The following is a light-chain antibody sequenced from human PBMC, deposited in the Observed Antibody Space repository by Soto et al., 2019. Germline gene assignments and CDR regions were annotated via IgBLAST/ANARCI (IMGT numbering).Light chain of an antibody. J-gene: IGKJ5*01. Sequence: DIVMTQSPDTLYVSPGEGANLSCRASQSVRTKLAWYQQKPGQAPRLLIYDAYNRATGIPPRFSGSGSGTDFTLTISSLEPEDSAVYYCQQRHMWPITFGQGTRLEI. CDR2: DAY. CDR1: QSVRTK. V-gene: IGKV3-11*01. CDR3: QQRHMWPIT.